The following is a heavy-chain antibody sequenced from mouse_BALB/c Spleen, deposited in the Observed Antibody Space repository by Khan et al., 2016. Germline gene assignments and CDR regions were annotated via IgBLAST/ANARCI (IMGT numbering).Heavy chain of an antibody. CDR3: TYGNRFAY. Sequence: VKLEESGGGLVQPGGSMKLSCVASGFTFSNYWMNWVRQSPEKGLEWVAEIRLKSNNYATHYAESVKGRFTISRDDSKSSVYLQMNNLRAEDTGIYYCTYGNRFAYWGQGTLVTVSA. CDR2: IRLKSNNYAT. V-gene: IGHV6-6*02. CDR1: GFTFSNYW. D-gene: IGHD2-1*01. J-gene: IGHJ3*01.